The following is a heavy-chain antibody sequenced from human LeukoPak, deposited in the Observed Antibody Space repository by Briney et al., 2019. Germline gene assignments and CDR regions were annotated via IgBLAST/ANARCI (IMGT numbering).Heavy chain of an antibody. CDR3: ARRSCSGGTCYESRGWFDS. D-gene: IGHD2-15*01. Sequence: SETLSLTCTVSGGSISSYYWSWIRQPPGKGLEWIGYIYYSGSTNYNPSLKSRVTISVDTSKNQFSLKLSSLTAADTAVYYCARRSCSGGTCYESRGWFDSWGQGTLVTVSS. J-gene: IGHJ5*01. CDR2: IYYSGST. V-gene: IGHV4-59*12. CDR1: GGSISSYY.